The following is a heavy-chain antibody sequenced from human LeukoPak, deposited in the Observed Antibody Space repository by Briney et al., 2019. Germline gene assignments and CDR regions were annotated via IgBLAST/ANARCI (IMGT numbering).Heavy chain of an antibody. CDR2: IKSKTDGGAT. CDR3: TTDPITRISMIVVDLDY. V-gene: IGHV3-15*01. J-gene: IGHJ4*02. D-gene: IGHD3-22*01. CDR1: GFSFSSYA. Sequence: GGSLRLSCAASGFSFSSYAMHWVRQAPGKGLEWVGRIKSKTDGGATDYAAPVKGRFTISRDDSKNTLYLQMNILKTEDTAVYYCTTDPITRISMIVVDLDYWGQGTLVIVSS.